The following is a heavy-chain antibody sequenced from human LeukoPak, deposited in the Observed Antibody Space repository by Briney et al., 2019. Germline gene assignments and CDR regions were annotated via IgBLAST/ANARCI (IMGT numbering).Heavy chain of an antibody. V-gene: IGHV3-23*01. CDR1: GFTFSSYA. CDR3: TRVGYIDEGIDY. D-gene: IGHD5-24*01. Sequence: PGGSLRLSCAASGFTFSSYAMSWVRQAPGKGVEWVSVISGSGANTYYADSVKGRFTISRENAKNAVYLQMNSLRAEDTAIYYCTRVGYIDEGIDYWGQGTLVTVSS. CDR2: ISGSGANT. J-gene: IGHJ4*02.